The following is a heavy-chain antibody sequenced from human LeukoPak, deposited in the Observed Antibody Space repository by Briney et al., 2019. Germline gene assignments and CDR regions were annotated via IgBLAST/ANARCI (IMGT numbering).Heavy chain of an antibody. J-gene: IGHJ4*02. Sequence: GRSLRLSCAASGFTFSSYGMTWVRQAPGKGLECVSGISGRGGTTYYADSVKGRFTIPRDNSKNTLDLQMTSLRAEDTAVYYCAKREGFDNGNFDYWGQGALVTVSS. CDR3: AKREGFDNGNFDY. D-gene: IGHD4/OR15-4a*01. V-gene: IGHV3-23*01. CDR1: GFTFSSYG. CDR2: ISGRGGTT.